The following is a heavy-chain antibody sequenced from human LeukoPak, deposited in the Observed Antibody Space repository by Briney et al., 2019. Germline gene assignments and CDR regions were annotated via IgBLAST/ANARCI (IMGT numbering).Heavy chain of an antibody. CDR2: IWYDGSKK. Sequence: TGGSLRLSCAASAFTFSSFGMHWVRQAPGKGLEWVAVIWYDGSKKYYADSVKGRFTISRDNSKNTLYLQMNSLRVEDTAVYYCARDPATIMVVTDMNGFDIWGQGTLVTVSS. CDR1: AFTFSSFG. D-gene: IGHD2-21*02. V-gene: IGHV3-33*01. CDR3: ARDPATIMVVTDMNGFDI. J-gene: IGHJ3*02.